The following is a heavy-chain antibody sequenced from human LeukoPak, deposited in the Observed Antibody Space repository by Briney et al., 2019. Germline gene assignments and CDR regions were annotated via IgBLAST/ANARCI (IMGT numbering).Heavy chain of an antibody. CDR3: AKGSRGWLQGGGFDY. J-gene: IGHJ4*02. V-gene: IGHV3-9*01. Sequence: GGSLRLSCAASGFTFEDYAMNWVRQVPGEGLEWVSSINWNSGSIAYAESVKGRFTISRDNAKNSLYLQMKSLSPEDTALYYCAKGSRGWLQGGGFDYWGQGTLVTVSS. CDR1: GFTFEDYA. CDR2: INWNSGSI. D-gene: IGHD5-24*01.